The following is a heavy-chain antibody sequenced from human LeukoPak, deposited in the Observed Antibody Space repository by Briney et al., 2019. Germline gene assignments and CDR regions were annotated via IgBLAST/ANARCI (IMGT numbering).Heavy chain of an antibody. D-gene: IGHD3-10*01. J-gene: IGHJ5*02. CDR3: ARGGVRGVRSWFDP. V-gene: IGHV3-7*04. CDR1: GFTFSDYW. CDR2: IKQDGSDK. Sequence: PGGSLRLFCAASGFTFSDYWMSWVRQAPGKGLEWVAYIKQDGSDKYYVDSAKGRFTISRDNAKNSLYLQMNSLRAEDTAVYYCARGGVRGVRSWFDPWGQGTLVTVSS.